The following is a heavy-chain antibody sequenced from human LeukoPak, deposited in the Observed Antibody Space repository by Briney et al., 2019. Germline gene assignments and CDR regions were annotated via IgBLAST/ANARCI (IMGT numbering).Heavy chain of an antibody. CDR2: FSGSTGST. J-gene: IGHJ4*02. Sequence: GGSLRLSCAASGFTFSSYAMTWVRQAPGKGLEWVSGFSGSTGSTYYADSVKGRFTISRDNSKNTLYLQMNSLRAEDTAVYYCAKEPEDLDYWGQGTLVTVSS. CDR3: AKEPEDLDY. CDR1: GFTFSSYA. V-gene: IGHV3-23*01.